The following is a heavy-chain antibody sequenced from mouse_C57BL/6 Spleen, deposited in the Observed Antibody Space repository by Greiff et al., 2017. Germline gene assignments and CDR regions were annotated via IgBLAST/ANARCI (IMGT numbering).Heavy chain of an antibody. Sequence: EVKLEESGPGLVKPSQSLSLTCSVTGYSITSGYYWNWIRQFPGNKLEWMGYISYDGSNNYNPSLKNRISITRDTSKNQFFLKLNSVTTEDTATYYCARDGYPSAWFAYWGQGTLVTVSA. CDR3: ARDGYPSAWFAY. CDR1: GYSITSGYY. D-gene: IGHD1-2*01. CDR2: ISYDGSN. J-gene: IGHJ3*01. V-gene: IGHV3-6*01.